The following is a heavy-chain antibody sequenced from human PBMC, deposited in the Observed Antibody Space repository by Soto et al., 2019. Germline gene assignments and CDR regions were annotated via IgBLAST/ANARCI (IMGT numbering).Heavy chain of an antibody. Sequence: XSVKVSCKASGSPLTSYGIGWGRQAPGQGLEWMGWISAYNGNTNYAQKLQCRVTMTTDTSTSTAYMELRSLRSDDTAVYYCARNGYSSSGRGWCDPWGQRTRVTVCS. J-gene: IGHJ5*02. CDR1: GSPLTSYG. CDR2: ISAYNGNT. CDR3: ARNGYSSSGRGWCDP. V-gene: IGHV1-18*04. D-gene: IGHD6-13*01.